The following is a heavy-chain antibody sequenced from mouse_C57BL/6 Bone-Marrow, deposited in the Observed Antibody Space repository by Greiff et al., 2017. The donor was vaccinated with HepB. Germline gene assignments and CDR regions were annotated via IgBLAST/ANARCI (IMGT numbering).Heavy chain of an antibody. CDR3: ARKGLYYYGSSYWYFDV. V-gene: IGHV1-53*01. D-gene: IGHD1-1*01. CDR2: INPSNGGT. CDR1: GYTFTSYW. J-gene: IGHJ1*03. Sequence: QVQLKQPGTELVKPGASVKLSCKASGYTFTSYWMHWVKQRPGQGLEWIGNINPSNGGTNYNEKFKSKATLTVDKSSSTAYMQLSSLTSEDSAVYYCARKGLYYYGSSYWYFDVWGTGTTVTVSS.